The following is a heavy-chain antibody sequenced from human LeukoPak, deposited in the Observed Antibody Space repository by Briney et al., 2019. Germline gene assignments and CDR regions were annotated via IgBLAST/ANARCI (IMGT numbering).Heavy chain of an antibody. Sequence: GASVKVSCKASGYTFTNYYMHWVRQAPGQGLEWMGIINPSGGSTSYAQKFQGRVTMTRDMSTSTVYMELSSLRSEDTAVYYCARDNTVTHPSDAFDIWGQGTMVTVSS. D-gene: IGHD4-17*01. CDR1: GYTFTNYY. CDR2: INPSGGST. V-gene: IGHV1-46*01. J-gene: IGHJ3*02. CDR3: ARDNTVTHPSDAFDI.